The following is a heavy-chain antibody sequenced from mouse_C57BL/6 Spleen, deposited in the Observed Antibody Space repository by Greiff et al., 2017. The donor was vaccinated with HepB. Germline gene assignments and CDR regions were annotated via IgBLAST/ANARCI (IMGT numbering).Heavy chain of an antibody. CDR1: GYAFTNYL. CDR2: INPGSGGT. CDR3: ARSGLSRYFDV. J-gene: IGHJ1*03. D-gene: IGHD3-1*01. V-gene: IGHV1-54*01. Sequence: QVQLKQSGAELVRPGTSVKVSCKASGYAFTNYLIEWVKQRPGQGLEWIGVINPGSGGTNYNEKFKGKATLTADKSSSTAYMQLSSLTSEDSAVYFCARSGLSRYFDVWGTGTTVTVSS.